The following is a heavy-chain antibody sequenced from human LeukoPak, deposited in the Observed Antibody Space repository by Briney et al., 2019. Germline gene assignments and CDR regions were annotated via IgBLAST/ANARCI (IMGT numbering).Heavy chain of an antibody. Sequence: ASVKVSCKASGYTFTGYYMHWVRQAPGQGLEWVGRINPNSGGTNYAQKFQGRVTMTRDTSISTAYMELSRLRSDDTAVYYCARDHRGSYLFDYWGQGTLVTVSS. V-gene: IGHV1-2*06. D-gene: IGHD1-26*01. J-gene: IGHJ4*02. CDR2: INPNSGGT. CDR1: GYTFTGYY. CDR3: ARDHRGSYLFDY.